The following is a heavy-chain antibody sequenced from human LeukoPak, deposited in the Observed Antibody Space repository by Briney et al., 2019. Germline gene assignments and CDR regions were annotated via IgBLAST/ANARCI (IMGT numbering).Heavy chain of an antibody. D-gene: IGHD3-22*01. V-gene: IGHV4-34*01. CDR1: GGSFSGYY. CDR2: IYHSGST. CDR3: ARRRTYYYDSSGYLSNYYYGMDV. J-gene: IGHJ6*02. Sequence: SETLSLTCAVYGGSFSGYYWSWIRQPPGKGLEWIGYIYHSGSTYYNPSLKSRVTISVDTSKNQFSLKLSSVAAADTAVYYCARRRTYYYDSSGYLSNYYYGMDVWGQGTTVTVSS.